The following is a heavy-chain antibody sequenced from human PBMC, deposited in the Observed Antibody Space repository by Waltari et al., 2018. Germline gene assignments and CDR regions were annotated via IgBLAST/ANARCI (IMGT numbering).Heavy chain of an antibody. CDR1: GMTFNNAW. CDR2: IKSKTDGGTT. J-gene: IGHJ4*02. Sequence: EVQLVESGGDLVKPGGYLRLSCAASGMTFNNAWMTWVRQAPGKGLEWVGRIKSKTDGGTTDFAAPVEGRFTISRDDSKKTMYLQMSSLKIEDTAVYYCTTDPVGLYGGDYWGQGTLVIVSS. V-gene: IGHV3-15*01. CDR3: TTDPVGLYGGDY. D-gene: IGHD4-17*01.